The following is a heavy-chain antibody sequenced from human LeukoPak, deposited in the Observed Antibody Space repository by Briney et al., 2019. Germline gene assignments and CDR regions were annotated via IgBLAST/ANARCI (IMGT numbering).Heavy chain of an antibody. CDR1: GLTFSSYW. CDR3: SPGSGHAFDI. CDR2: INSDGSST. D-gene: IGHD3-10*01. J-gene: IGHJ3*02. Sequence: GETLSLSCAASGLTFSSYWLHWIRQVPGKGLVWISRINSDGSSTCYADSVKGRSITSRDNAKHTLYVQRNSRRAEEAVVYYCSPGSGHAFDIGGRGTMVTVSS. V-gene: IGHV3-74*01.